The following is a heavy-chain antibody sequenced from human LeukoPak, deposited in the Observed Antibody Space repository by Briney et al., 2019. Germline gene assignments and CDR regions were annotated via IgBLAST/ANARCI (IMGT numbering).Heavy chain of an antibody. Sequence: GGSLRLSCAASGFTFSRYWRYWVPQARRKGVAWVSRIKPDGSSTSYADSVKGRFTISRDNAKNTLYLQMNSLRAEDTAVYYCALLVTFDAFDLWGQGTMVTVSS. D-gene: IGHD4-23*01. J-gene: IGHJ3*01. CDR2: IKPDGSST. CDR3: ALLVTFDAFDL. V-gene: IGHV3-74*01. CDR1: GFTFSRYW.